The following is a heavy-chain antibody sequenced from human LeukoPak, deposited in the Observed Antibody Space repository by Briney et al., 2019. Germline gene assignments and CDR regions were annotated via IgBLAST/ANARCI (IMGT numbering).Heavy chain of an antibody. CDR1: GFTFGMYA. D-gene: IGHD2-8*01. CDR3: AKNAAGIVLMIYAPLDS. J-gene: IGHJ4*02. Sequence: GGSLRLSGAASGFTFGMYAMSWVRQAPGKGLEWVSPLSGSGGSTYYADSVKGRFTISGDESKNTLSLQMNSLRPEDTAVYYCAKNAAGIVLMIYAPLDSWGQGTLVTVSS. CDR2: LSGSGGST. V-gene: IGHV3-23*01.